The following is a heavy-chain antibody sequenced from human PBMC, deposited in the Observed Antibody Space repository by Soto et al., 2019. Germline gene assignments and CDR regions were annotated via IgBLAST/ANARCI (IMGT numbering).Heavy chain of an antibody. CDR3: ATVAARRWARPGDY. CDR2: INHSGST. V-gene: IGHV4-34*01. CDR1: GGSFSGYY. J-gene: IGHJ4*02. D-gene: IGHD6-6*01. Sequence: QVQLQQWGAGLLKPSETLSLTCAVYGGSFSGYYWSWIRQPPGKGLEWIGEINHSGSTNYNPSLKSRVTISVDTSKNQFSLKLSSVTAVDTAVYYCATVAARRWARPGDYWGQGTLVTVSS.